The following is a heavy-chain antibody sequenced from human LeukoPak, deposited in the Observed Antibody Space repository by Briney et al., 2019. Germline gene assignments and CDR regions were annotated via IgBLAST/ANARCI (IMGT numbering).Heavy chain of an antibody. CDR1: GFTFSSYA. D-gene: IGHD4-23*01. Sequence: QPGGSLRLSCAASGFTFSSYAMHWVRQAPGKGLEWVAVISYDGSNKYYADSVKGRFTISRDNSKNTLYLQMNSLRAEDTAVYYCARDPYGGNSELYYYYYGMDVWGRGTTVTVSS. V-gene: IGHV3-30*04. J-gene: IGHJ6*02. CDR3: ARDPYGGNSELYYYYYGMDV. CDR2: ISYDGSNK.